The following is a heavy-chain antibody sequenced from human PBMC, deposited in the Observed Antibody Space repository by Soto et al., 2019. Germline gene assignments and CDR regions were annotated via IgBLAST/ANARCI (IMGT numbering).Heavy chain of an antibody. Sequence: GGSLRLSCAASGFTFSSYGMHWVRQAPGKGLEWVAVIWYDGSNKYYADSVKGRFTISRDNSKNTLYLQMNSLRAEDTAVYYCASNKRGGYYYYYMDVWGKGTTVTVSS. CDR2: IWYDGSNK. CDR3: ASNKRGGYYYYYMDV. CDR1: GFTFSSYG. J-gene: IGHJ6*03. V-gene: IGHV3-33*01.